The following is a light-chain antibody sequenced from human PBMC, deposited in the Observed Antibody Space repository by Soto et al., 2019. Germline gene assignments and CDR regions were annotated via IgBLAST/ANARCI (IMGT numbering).Light chain of an antibody. V-gene: IGKV3-20*01. J-gene: IGKJ5*01. CDR2: GAS. CDR1: QSVSSSY. Sequence: EIVLTQSPGTLSLSPGERATLSCRAGQSVSSSYLAWYQQKPGQAPRLLIYGASSRATGIPDRFSGSGSGTDFTLTISRLEPEDFAVYYCQQYGSSPVTVGQGTRLEIK. CDR3: QQYGSSPVT.